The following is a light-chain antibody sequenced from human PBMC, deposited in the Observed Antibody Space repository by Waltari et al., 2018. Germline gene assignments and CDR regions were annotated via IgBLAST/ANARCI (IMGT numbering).Light chain of an antibody. Sequence: QSALTQTASVSGSPGQAITISCSGTSSDIWKYNLVSWYQQHPGKPPTLINYGGNKKPSGVSNRFSGSKSGNTAFLTISGLQTADEADYYCCSYVGSAISVFGGGTKLTVL. CDR3: CSYVGSAISV. V-gene: IGLV2-23*01. CDR2: GGN. CDR1: SSDIWKYNL. J-gene: IGLJ3*02.